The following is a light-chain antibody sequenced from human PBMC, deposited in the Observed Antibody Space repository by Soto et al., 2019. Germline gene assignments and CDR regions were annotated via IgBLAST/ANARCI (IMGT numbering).Light chain of an antibody. V-gene: IGKV1-5*03. CDR3: QHRWT. CDR1: QSISSW. J-gene: IGKJ1*01. Sequence: DIQMTQSPSTLSASVGDRVTITCRASQSISSWLAWYQQKPGKAPNLLIYKASSLESGVPSRFSGSGSGTEFTLTISSLQPDDFATYYCQHRWTFGQGTEVEMK. CDR2: KAS.